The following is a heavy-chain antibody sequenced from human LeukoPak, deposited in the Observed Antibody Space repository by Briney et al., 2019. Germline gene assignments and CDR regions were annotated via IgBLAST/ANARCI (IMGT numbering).Heavy chain of an antibody. J-gene: IGHJ6*04. CDR3: ASGGSSTHGMDV. CDR2: INHSGST. Sequence: PSETLSLTCAVYGGSFSGYYWSWIRQPPGKGLEWIGEINHSGSTNYNPSLKSRVTISVDTSKNQFSLKLSSVTAADTAVYYCASGGSSTHGMDVWGKGTTVTVSS. V-gene: IGHV4-34*01. CDR1: GGSFSGYY. D-gene: IGHD2-2*01.